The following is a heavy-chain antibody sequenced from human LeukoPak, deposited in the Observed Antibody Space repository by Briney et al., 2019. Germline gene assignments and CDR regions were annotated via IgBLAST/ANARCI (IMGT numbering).Heavy chain of an antibody. CDR2: IYYSGST. D-gene: IGHD6-19*01. CDR3: ARDGYTTGWFPF. CDR1: GGSISSSSYY. Sequence: PSETLSLTCTVSGGSISSSSYYWGWIRQPPGKGLEWIGSIYYSGSTYYNPSLKSRVTISVDTSKNQFSLKLTSVTAADTAVYYCARDGYTTGWFPFWGRGTLVTVSS. J-gene: IGHJ4*02. V-gene: IGHV4-39*07.